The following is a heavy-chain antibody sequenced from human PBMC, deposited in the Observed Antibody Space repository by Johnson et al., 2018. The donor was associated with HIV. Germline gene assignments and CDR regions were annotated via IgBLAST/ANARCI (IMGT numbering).Heavy chain of an antibody. CDR3: ARGGPGGAVAGGLAFDI. J-gene: IGHJ3*02. Sequence: QVQLVESGGGVVQPGGSLRLSCAASGFTFSSYGMHWVRQAPAKGLEWVAFIHHDGTNKYYVDSVKGRFTLSYTDSVKGRFTISSDNAKNSRYLQMNSLRAEDTSVYHCARGGPGGAVAGGLAFDIWGQGTMVTVSS. CDR1: GFTFSSYG. CDR2: IHHDGTNK. V-gene: IGHV3-30*02. D-gene: IGHD6-19*01.